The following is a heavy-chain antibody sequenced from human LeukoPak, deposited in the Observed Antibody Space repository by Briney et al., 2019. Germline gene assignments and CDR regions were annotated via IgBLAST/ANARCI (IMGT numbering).Heavy chain of an antibody. CDR1: GFTFDDYA. J-gene: IGHJ4*02. Sequence: SGGSLRLSCAASGFTFDDYAMHWVRQAPGRGLEWVANIKEDGGEKCYVDSVKGRFTISRDNAKNSLYLQMNSLRAEDTAVYYCARDRYFDYWGQGTLVTVSS. V-gene: IGHV3-7*01. CDR3: ARDRYFDY. CDR2: IKEDGGEK.